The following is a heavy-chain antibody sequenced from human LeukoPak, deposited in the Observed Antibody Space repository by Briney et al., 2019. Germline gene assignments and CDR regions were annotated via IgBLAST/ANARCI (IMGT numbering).Heavy chain of an antibody. CDR2: ISPNSDDT. CDR1: GYTFTGYY. Sequence: ASVKVSCKASGYTFTGYYLHWVRQAPGQGLEWMGWISPNSDDTNYAQKFRGRVNMTRDTSISTAYMELSRLRSDDTAIYYCARHDGGASSSSLDYWGQGTLVTVSS. D-gene: IGHD6-6*01. V-gene: IGHV1-2*02. CDR3: ARHDGGASSSSLDY. J-gene: IGHJ4*02.